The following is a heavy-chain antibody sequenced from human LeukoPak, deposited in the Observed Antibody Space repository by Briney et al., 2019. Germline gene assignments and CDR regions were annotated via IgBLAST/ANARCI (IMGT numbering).Heavy chain of an antibody. D-gene: IGHD3-10*01. CDR2: ISSSSSYT. CDR1: GFTFSEYY. Sequence: GGSLRLSCAASGFTFSEYYLSWIRQAPGKGLEGVSYISSSSSYTNYADSVKGRFTISRDNAKNSLYLQMNSLRAEDTAVYYCARGTVVLWFGETDAFDIWGQGTMVTVSS. V-gene: IGHV3-11*06. J-gene: IGHJ3*02. CDR3: ARGTVVLWFGETDAFDI.